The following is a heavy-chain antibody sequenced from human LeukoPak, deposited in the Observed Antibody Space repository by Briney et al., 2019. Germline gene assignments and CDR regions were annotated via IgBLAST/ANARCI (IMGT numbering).Heavy chain of an antibody. CDR1: GFTFSGSA. Sequence: GGSLRLSCAGSGFTFSGSAIHWVRLPSGKGLEWLGYIRTKTHKYATLYTASVKGRFTISRDDSKNTAYLQMNSLQTEDTAVYYCARGRSGTYRRYYYSYYYMAAWGKGTTVTVSS. V-gene: IGHV3-73*01. D-gene: IGHD1-26*01. CDR3: ARGRSGTYRRYYYSYYYMAA. CDR2: IRTKTHKYAT. J-gene: IGHJ6*03.